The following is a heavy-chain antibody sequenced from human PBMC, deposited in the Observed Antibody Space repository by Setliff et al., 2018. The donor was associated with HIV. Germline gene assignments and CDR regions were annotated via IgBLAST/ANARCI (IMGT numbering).Heavy chain of an antibody. D-gene: IGHD4-17*01. CDR3: ARTWLQYGADIPRFDP. CDR2: IYHSGST. CDR1: GYSINSDFY. Sequence: LSLTCVVSGYSINSDFYWGWLRQPPGMGLESPGRGLEWIGHIYHSGSTYYNPSLNSRVTMSIDMSKNQFSLSLTSVTAADTAIYYCARTWLQYGADIPRFDPWGQGVLVTVSS. J-gene: IGHJ5*02. V-gene: IGHV4-38-2*01.